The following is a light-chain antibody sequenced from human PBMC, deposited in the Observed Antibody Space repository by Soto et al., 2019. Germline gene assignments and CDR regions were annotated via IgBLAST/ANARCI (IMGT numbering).Light chain of an antibody. CDR3: SSDTSSSSDYG. Sequence: QSALTQPASVSGSPGQSITISCTGTSSDVGGYNYVSWYQQHPGKAPKLMIYEVSNRPSGVSNRFSGSKSGNTASLTISGLQAEDEADYYCSSDTSSSSDYGFGTGTKGTVL. J-gene: IGLJ1*01. CDR2: EVS. CDR1: SSDVGGYNY. V-gene: IGLV2-14*01.